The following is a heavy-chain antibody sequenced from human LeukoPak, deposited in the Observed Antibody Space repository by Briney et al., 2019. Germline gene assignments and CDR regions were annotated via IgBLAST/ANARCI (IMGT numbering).Heavy chain of an antibody. V-gene: IGHV3-21*01. CDR1: GFTFSDFN. J-gene: IGHJ4*02. CDR3: ASSPIGYYYDSSGYYFDY. CDR2: ISGSGAYI. D-gene: IGHD3-22*01. Sequence: GGSLRLSCAASGFTFSDFNMNWVRQAPGKGLEWVSSISGSGAYIYYADSLKGRFTVSRGNAKNSLFLQMNSLRAEDTAVYYCASSPIGYYYDSSGYYFDYWGQGTLVTVSS.